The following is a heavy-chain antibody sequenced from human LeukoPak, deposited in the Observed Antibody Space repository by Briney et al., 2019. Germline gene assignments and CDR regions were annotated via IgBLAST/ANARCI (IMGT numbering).Heavy chain of an antibody. Sequence: GGSLRLSRAASGFTFSTYGMNWVRQAPGEGLEWVAFIRHDGSDNFYGDSVKGRFAISGDNHKNTMYLQMNSLRPEDTAVYYCAKDRFGEWRGYFDSSGSTNYFENWGQGARVTVSS. D-gene: IGHD3-22*01. CDR3: AKDRFGEWRGYFDSSGSTNYFEN. J-gene: IGHJ4*02. V-gene: IGHV3-30*02. CDR2: IRHDGSDN. CDR1: GFTFSTYG.